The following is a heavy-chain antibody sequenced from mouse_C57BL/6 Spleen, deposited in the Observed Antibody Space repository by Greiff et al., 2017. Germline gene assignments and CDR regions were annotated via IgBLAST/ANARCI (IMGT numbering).Heavy chain of an antibody. J-gene: IGHJ4*01. CDR1: GYTFTSYW. CDR3: ARYDGYAMAY. CDR2: IHPNSGST. Sequence: QVQLQQPGAELVKPGASVKLSCKASGYTFTSYWMHWVKQRPGQGLEWIGMIHPNSGSTNYNEKFKSKATLTVDKSSSTAYMQLSSLTSEDSAFYYCARYDGYAMAYWGQGTSVTVSS. V-gene: IGHV1-64*01. D-gene: IGHD2-12*01.